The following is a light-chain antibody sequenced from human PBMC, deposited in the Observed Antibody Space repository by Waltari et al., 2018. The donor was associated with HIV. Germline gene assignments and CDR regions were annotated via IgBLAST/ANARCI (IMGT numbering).Light chain of an antibody. Sequence: IVLTQSPATLSLSPRERATLSCRANQSVSTSLAWYQQKPGQAPRLLIDDASNRATGIPARFSGSGSGTDFILTISNLEPEDSAVYYCQQRSNWPPLTFGGGAKVEIK. CDR3: QQRSNWPPLT. CDR2: DAS. V-gene: IGKV3-11*01. J-gene: IGKJ4*01. CDR1: QSVSTS.